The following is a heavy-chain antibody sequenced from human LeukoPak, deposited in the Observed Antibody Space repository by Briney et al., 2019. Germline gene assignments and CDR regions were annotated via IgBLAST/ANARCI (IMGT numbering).Heavy chain of an antibody. CDR1: GGSISSGDYY. J-gene: IGHJ3*01. CDR2: IYYSGST. V-gene: IGHV4-30-4*01. D-gene: IGHD3-22*01. CDR3: ARPSTYYYDSSGHGAFDV. Sequence: SQTLSLTCTVSGGSISSGDYYWSWIRQPPGKGLEWIGYIYYSGSTNYNPSLKSRVTISVDTSKSQFSLKLNSVTAADTAVYYCARPSTYYYDSSGHGAFDVWGQGTMVTVSS.